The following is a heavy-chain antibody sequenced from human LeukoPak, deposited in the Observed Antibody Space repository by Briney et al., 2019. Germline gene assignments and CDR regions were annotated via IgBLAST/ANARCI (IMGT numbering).Heavy chain of an antibody. CDR1: GGSISSYY. Sequence: SETLFLTCTVSGGSISSYYWSWIRQPPGKGLEWIGYIYYSGSTNYNPSLKSRVTISVDTSKNQFSLKLSSVTAADTAVYYCARHEASGLGIHDYWGQGTLVTVSS. D-gene: IGHD3-10*01. CDR2: IYYSGST. J-gene: IGHJ4*02. CDR3: ARHEASGLGIHDY. V-gene: IGHV4-59*08.